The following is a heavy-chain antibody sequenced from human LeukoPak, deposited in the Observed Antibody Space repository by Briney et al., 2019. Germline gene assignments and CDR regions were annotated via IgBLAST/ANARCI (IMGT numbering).Heavy chain of an antibody. D-gene: IGHD5-12*01. V-gene: IGHV3-33*01. Sequence: PGRSLRLSCAASGFTFSSYGMNWVRQAPGKGLEWVAIIWYDGTNKYYADPVKGRFTISRDNSKYTVYLQMNSLRAEDTAVYYCARHRFSGYVYFEYWGQGTLVTVSS. CDR3: ARHRFSGYVYFEY. CDR1: GFTFSSYG. J-gene: IGHJ4*02. CDR2: IWYDGTNK.